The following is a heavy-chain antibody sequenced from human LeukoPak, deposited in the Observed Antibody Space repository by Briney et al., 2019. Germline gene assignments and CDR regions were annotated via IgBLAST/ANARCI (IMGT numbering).Heavy chain of an antibody. CDR1: GFTFSSYG. CDR2: IRYDGSNK. D-gene: IGHD5-24*01. Sequence: PGGSLRLSCAASGFTFSSYGMHWVRQAPGKGLEWVAFIRYDGSNKYYADSVKGRFTISRDNSKNTLFLQMDSLRTEDTAVYYCAKDSGVGMATTFSILDIWGQGTMVTVSS. CDR3: AKDSGVGMATTFSILDI. V-gene: IGHV3-30*02. J-gene: IGHJ3*02.